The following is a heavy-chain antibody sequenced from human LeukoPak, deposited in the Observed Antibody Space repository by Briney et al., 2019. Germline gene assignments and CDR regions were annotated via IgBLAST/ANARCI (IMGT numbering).Heavy chain of an antibody. CDR3: ASEVGADSRDFDY. J-gene: IGHJ4*02. V-gene: IGHV3-11*04. CDR1: GFSVSDYY. CDR2: ISSSGNTI. D-gene: IGHD1-26*01. Sequence: GGSLRLSCAASGFSVSDYYMNWIRQAPGKGLEWVSYISSSGNTIYYADSVKGRFTISRDNAKNSLYLQMNSVRAEDTAVYYCASEVGADSRDFDYWGQGTLVTVSS.